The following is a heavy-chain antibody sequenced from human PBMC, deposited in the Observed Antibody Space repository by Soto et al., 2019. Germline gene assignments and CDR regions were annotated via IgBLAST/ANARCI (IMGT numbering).Heavy chain of an antibody. J-gene: IGHJ4*02. D-gene: IGHD3-22*01. CDR1: GFTFSSYA. Sequence: VQLLESGGGLVQPGGSLRLSCAASGFTFSSYAMSWVRQAPGKGLEWVAVISYDGSNKYYADSVKGRFTISRDNSKNTLYLQMNSLRAEDTAVYYCAKGGHYYYDSSGYPDFDYWGQGTLVTVSS. V-gene: IGHV3-30*18. CDR3: AKGGHYYYDSSGYPDFDY. CDR2: ISYDGSNK.